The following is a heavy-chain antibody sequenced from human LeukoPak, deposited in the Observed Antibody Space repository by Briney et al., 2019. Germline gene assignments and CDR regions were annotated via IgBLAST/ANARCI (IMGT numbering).Heavy chain of an antibody. Sequence: GGSLRLSCAASGFAFSDYSMNWVRQAPGKGLEWVSYISSSDNTIHYADSVKGRFTISRDNAKNSLYLEMNSLRDEDTAVYYCAADWHYNTYASLSAFDIWGQGTMVTVSS. V-gene: IGHV3-48*02. J-gene: IGHJ3*02. CDR3: AADWHYNTYASLSAFDI. D-gene: IGHD3-16*01. CDR1: GFAFSDYS. CDR2: ISSSDNTI.